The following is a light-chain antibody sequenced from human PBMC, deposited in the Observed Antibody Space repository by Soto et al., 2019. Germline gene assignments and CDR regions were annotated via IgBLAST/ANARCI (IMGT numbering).Light chain of an antibody. CDR2: KAS. J-gene: IGKJ2*01. CDR1: QSISSW. Sequence: DIQMTQSPSTLSASAGDRVTITCRASQSISSWLAWYQQKPGTAPKLLIYKASTLESGVPSRFSGIRSGTEFTLSVSSLQPDDFATYYCQQYNDSFPYTFGQGTKLEIK. V-gene: IGKV1-5*03. CDR3: QQYNDSFPYT.